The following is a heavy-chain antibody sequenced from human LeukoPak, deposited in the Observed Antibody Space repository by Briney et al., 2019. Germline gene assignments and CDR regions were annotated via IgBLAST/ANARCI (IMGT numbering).Heavy chain of an antibody. CDR2: INHSGST. CDR3: VRGNYSSGWSFDY. J-gene: IGHJ4*02. V-gene: IGHV4-34*01. D-gene: IGHD6-19*01. Sequence: SETLSLTCAVYGGSFSGYYWSWIRQPPGKGLEWIGEINHSGSTNYNPSLKSRVTISVDTSKNQFSLKLSSVTAADTAVYYCVRGNYSSGWSFDYWGQGTLVTVSS. CDR1: GGSFSGYY.